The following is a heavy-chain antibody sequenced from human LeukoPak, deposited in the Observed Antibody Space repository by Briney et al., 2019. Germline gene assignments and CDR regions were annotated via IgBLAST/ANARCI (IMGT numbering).Heavy chain of an antibody. CDR3: ARHYCSGGSCYDN. D-gene: IGHD2-15*01. J-gene: IGHJ4*02. V-gene: IGHV1-69*13. CDR2: IIPIFGTA. Sequence: SVKVSCKASGGTFSSYAISWVRQAPGQGLEWMGGIIPIFGTANYAQKFQGRVTITADESTSTAYMELSSLRSEDTAVYYCARHYCSGGSCYDNWGQGTLVTVSS. CDR1: GGTFSSYA.